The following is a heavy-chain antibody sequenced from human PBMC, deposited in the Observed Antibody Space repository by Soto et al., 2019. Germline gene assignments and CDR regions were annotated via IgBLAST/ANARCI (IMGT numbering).Heavy chain of an antibody. CDR3: HGYGY. Sequence: QVQLVESGGGVVQPGRSLRLSCAASGFTFSSYGMHWVRQAPGKGLEWVAVISYDGSNKYYADSVKGRFTISRDNSKNTLYLQMNSLRAEDTAVYYCHGYGYWGQGTLVTVSS. V-gene: IGHV3-30*03. J-gene: IGHJ4*02. CDR2: ISYDGSNK. CDR1: GFTFSSYG. D-gene: IGHD5-12*01.